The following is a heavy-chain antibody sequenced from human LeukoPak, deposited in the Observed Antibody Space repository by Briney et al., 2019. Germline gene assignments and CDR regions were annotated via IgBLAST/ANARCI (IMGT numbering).Heavy chain of an antibody. CDR1: GGTFSSYA. CDR2: IIPILGIA. D-gene: IGHD2-2*01. CDR3: ARDQVVVVPAPYDY. V-gene: IGHV1-69*04. J-gene: IGHJ4*02. Sequence: SVKVSCKASGGTFSSYAISWVRQAPGQGLEWMGRIIPILGIANYAQKFQGRVTITADRSTSTAYMELRSLRSDDTAVYYCARDQVVVVPAPYDYWGQGTLVTVSS.